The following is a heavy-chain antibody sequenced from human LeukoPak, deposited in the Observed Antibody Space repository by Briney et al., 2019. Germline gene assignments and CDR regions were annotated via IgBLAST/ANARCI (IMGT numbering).Heavy chain of an antibody. V-gene: IGHV3-15*01. D-gene: IGHD3-22*01. CDR1: GFTFSNAW. CDR2: IKSKVDGATT. J-gene: IGHJ4*02. Sequence: PGGSLRLSCAASGFTFSNAWMSWVRQAPGKGLEWVGRIKSKVDGATTQYAAPVKGRFSISRDDSKDTLYLQMDSLKTEDTAIYYCTTEGDSSGYTPFDYWGQGTLVTVSS. CDR3: TTEGDSSGYTPFDY.